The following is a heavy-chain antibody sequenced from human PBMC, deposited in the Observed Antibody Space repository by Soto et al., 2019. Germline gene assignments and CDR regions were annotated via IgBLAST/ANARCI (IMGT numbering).Heavy chain of an antibody. CDR3: AREYSSSWYTGYYYYGMDV. Sequence: RASVKVSCKASGYTFTSYYMHWVRQAPGQGLEWMGIINPSGGSTSYAQKFQGRVTMTRDTSTSTVYMELSSPRSEDTAVYYCAREYSSSWYTGYYYYGMDVWGQGTTVTVSS. V-gene: IGHV1-46*01. D-gene: IGHD6-13*01. J-gene: IGHJ6*02. CDR1: GYTFTSYY. CDR2: INPSGGST.